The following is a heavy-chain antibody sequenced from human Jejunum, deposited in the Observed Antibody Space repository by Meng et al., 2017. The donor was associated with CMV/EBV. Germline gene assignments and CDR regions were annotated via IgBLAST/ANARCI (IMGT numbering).Heavy chain of an antibody. Sequence: IVNNVWIGWVRQLPGKGLGWMGVILPSNSDTRYSPSFEGQVTMSADKSSNTASLEWSSLQASDSGMYYCARQDYFGSGTYHHWFDPWGPGTLVTVSS. V-gene: IGHV5-51*01. D-gene: IGHD3-10*01. J-gene: IGHJ5*02. CDR1: IVNNVW. CDR3: ARQDYFGSGTYHHWFDP. CDR2: ILPSNSDT.